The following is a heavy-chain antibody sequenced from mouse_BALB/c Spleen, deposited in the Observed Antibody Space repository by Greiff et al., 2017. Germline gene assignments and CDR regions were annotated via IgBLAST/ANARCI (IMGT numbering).Heavy chain of an antibody. CDR3: ARGGPLTGLDW. D-gene: IGHD4-1*01. J-gene: IGHJ2*01. CDR2: ISSGSSTI. V-gene: IGHV5-17*02. CDR1: GFTFSSFG. Sequence: EVQGVESGGGLVQPGGSRKLSCAASGFTFSSFGMHWARQAPEKGLVWVAYISSGSSTIYYADTVKGRFTISRDNPKNTLFLQMASLESEDTAMYYCARGGPLTGLDWWGQGNALTVAS.